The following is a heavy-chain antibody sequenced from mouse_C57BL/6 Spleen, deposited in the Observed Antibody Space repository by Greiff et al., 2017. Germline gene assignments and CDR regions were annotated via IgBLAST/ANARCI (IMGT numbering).Heavy chain of an antibody. CDR2: ISSGSSTI. CDR3: ARNYYGSSYFAY. Sequence: EVMLVESGGGLVKPGGSLKLSCAASGFTFSDYGMHWVRQDPEKGLEWVAYISSGSSTIYYADTVKGRFTIARDNAKNTLFLQMTSLRSEDTAMYYCARNYYGSSYFAYWGQGTLVTVSA. CDR1: GFTFSDYG. V-gene: IGHV5-17*01. J-gene: IGHJ3*01. D-gene: IGHD1-1*01.